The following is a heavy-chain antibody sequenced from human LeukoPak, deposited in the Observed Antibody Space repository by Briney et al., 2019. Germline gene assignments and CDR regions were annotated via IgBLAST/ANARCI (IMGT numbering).Heavy chain of an antibody. CDR1: GGSISSSSYY. CDR2: IYYSGST. CDR3: ARDSRRWLQLWHSRWFDP. D-gene: IGHD5-24*01. J-gene: IGHJ5*02. Sequence: PSETLSLTCTVSGGSISSSSYYWGWIRQPPGKGLEWIGSIYYSGSTYYNPSLKSRVTISVDTSKNQFSLKLSSVTAADTAVYYCARDSRRWLQLWHSRWFDPWGQGTLVTVSS. V-gene: IGHV4-39*07.